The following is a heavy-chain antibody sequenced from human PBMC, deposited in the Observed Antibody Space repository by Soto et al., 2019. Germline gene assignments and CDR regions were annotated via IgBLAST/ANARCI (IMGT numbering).Heavy chain of an antibody. J-gene: IGHJ6*02. Sequence: PGGSLRLSCAASGFTFNSYNMNWVRQAPGKGLEWVSYISSSSSTIYYADSVKGRFIVSRDNAKNSLYLQMNSLRDEDTALYYCAKESSGSYYYYHGMDVWGQGTTVTVSS. V-gene: IGHV3-48*02. CDR1: GFTFNSYN. CDR2: ISSSSSTI. D-gene: IGHD1-26*01. CDR3: AKESSGSYYYYHGMDV.